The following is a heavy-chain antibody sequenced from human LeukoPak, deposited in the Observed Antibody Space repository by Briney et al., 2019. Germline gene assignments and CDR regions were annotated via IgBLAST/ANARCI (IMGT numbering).Heavy chain of an antibody. D-gene: IGHD1-26*01. CDR3: ARGRGSYPTYYFDY. CDR1: GGTFSSYA. J-gene: IGHJ4*02. CDR2: IIPIFGTA. V-gene: IGHV1-69*05. Sequence: SVKVSCKASGGTFSSYAISWVRQAPGQGLEWMGGIIPIFGTANYAQKSQGRVTITTDESTSTAYMELSSLRSEDTAVYYCARGRGSYPTYYFDYWGQGTLVTVSS.